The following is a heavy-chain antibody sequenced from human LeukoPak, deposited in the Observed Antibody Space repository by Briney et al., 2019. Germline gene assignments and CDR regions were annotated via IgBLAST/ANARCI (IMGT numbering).Heavy chain of an antibody. D-gene: IGHD4-17*01. Sequence: GRSLRLSCAASGFTFSSYGMHWVRQAPGKGLEWVAVISYDGSNKYYADSVKGRFTISRDNSKNTLYLQMNSLRAEDTAVYYCAKDPGSTVTTSDYWGQGTLVIVSS. CDR2: ISYDGSNK. V-gene: IGHV3-30*18. CDR1: GFTFSSYG. CDR3: AKDPGSTVTTSDY. J-gene: IGHJ4*02.